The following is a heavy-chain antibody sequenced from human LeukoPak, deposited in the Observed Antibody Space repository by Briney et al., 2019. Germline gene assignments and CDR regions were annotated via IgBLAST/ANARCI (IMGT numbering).Heavy chain of an antibody. Sequence: GGSLRLSCAASGFTVSSNYMSWVRQAPGKGLEWVSVIYSGGSTYYADSVKGRFTISRDNSKNTLYLQMNSLRAEDTAVYYCARGGSSSVNWFDPWGQGTLVTVSS. CDR2: IYSGGST. CDR3: ARGGSSSVNWFDP. V-gene: IGHV3-53*01. CDR1: GFTVSSNY. D-gene: IGHD6-13*01. J-gene: IGHJ5*02.